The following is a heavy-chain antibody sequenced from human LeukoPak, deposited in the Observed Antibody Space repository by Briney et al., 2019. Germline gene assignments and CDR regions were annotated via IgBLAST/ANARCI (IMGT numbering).Heavy chain of an antibody. CDR2: INPSGGST. CDR3: ARDSADYGDYDY. V-gene: IGHV1-46*01. J-gene: IGHJ4*02. CDR1: GYTFTSYF. D-gene: IGHD4-17*01. Sequence: GASVKVSCKASGYTFTSYFMHWVRQAPGQGLDGMGIINPSGGSTSYAQKFQGRVTMTRDTSTSTVYMELSSLRSEDTAVYYCARDSADYGDYDYWGQGTLVTVSS.